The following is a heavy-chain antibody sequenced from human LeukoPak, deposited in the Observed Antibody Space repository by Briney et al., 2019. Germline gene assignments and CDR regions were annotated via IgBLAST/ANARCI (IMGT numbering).Heavy chain of an antibody. J-gene: IGHJ4*02. D-gene: IGHD2-15*01. Sequence: PGVSLRLSCAASGFTFSTYSMNWARQAPGKGLEWVSSISSSSSSIYYADSVKGRFTFSRDNAKNSLFLQTNSLRAEDTAVYYCARASPRGISLFDYWGQGTLVTVSS. CDR3: ARASPRGISLFDY. CDR1: GFTFSTYS. V-gene: IGHV3-21*01. CDR2: ISSSSSSI.